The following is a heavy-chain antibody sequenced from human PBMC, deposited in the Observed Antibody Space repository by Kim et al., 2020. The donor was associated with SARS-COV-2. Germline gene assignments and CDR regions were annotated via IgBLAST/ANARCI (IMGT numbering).Heavy chain of an antibody. CDR2: IKQDGSEK. V-gene: IGHV3-7*01. J-gene: IGHJ6*02. CDR1: GFTFSSYW. D-gene: IGHD6-19*01. Sequence: GGSLRLSCAASGFTFSSYWMSWVRQAPGKGLEWVANIKQDGSEKYYVDSVKGRFTISRDNAKNSLYLQMNSLRAEDTAVYYCAREVSSGWEVYYYYYGMDVWGQGTTVTVSS. CDR3: AREVSSGWEVYYYYYGMDV.